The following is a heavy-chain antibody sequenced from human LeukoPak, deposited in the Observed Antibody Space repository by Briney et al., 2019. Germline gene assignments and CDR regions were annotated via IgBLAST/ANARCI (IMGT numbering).Heavy chain of an antibody. CDR3: ARGYYDSSGYPVYFDY. J-gene: IGHJ4*02. Sequence: PGGSLRLSCAASGFTFDDYGMSWVRQAPGKGLEWVSGIYWNGVSTGYVDSVKGRFTISRDNAKNSLYLQMNSLRAEDTALYYCARGYYDSSGYPVYFDYWGQGTLVTVSS. CDR1: GFTFDDYG. CDR2: IYWNGVST. V-gene: IGHV3-20*04. D-gene: IGHD3-22*01.